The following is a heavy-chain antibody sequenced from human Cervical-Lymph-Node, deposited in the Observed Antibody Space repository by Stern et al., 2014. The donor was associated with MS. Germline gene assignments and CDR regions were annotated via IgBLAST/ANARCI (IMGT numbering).Heavy chain of an antibody. D-gene: IGHD2/OR15-2a*01. CDR2: VWNEGSKE. Sequence: VHLVESGGGVVQPGRSLRLSCVASGLTFSTSVMHWVRQAPGKGLEWVAVVWNEGSKEHFTESVKGRFSTSRDTAKNTLHLQMSSLRAEDTAVYFCATSTASDAFDIWGQGTLVTVSS. V-gene: IGHV3-33*01. J-gene: IGHJ3*02. CDR3: ATSTASDAFDI. CDR1: GLTFSTSV.